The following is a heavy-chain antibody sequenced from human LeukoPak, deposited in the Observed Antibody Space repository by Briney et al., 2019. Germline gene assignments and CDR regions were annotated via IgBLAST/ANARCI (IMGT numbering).Heavy chain of an antibody. CDR1: GGSFSGYY. CDR2: INHSGST. Sequence: TSETLSLTCAVYGGSFSGYYWSWIRQPPGKGLEWIGEINHSGSTNYNPSLKSRVTISVDTSKNQFSLKLSSVTAADTAVYYCARDIGNYYDYIYHYYYDYWGQGSLVTVSS. CDR3: ARDIGNYYDYIYHYYYDY. J-gene: IGHJ4*02. D-gene: IGHD3-22*01. V-gene: IGHV4-34*01.